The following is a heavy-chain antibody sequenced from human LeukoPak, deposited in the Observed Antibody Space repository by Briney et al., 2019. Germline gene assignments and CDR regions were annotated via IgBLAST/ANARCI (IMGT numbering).Heavy chain of an antibody. V-gene: IGHV1-2*02. J-gene: IGHJ4*02. CDR1: GYTFTGYY. Sequence: ASVKVSCKASGYTFTGYYMHWVRQAPGQGLGWMGWINPNSGGTNYAQKFQGRVTMTRDTSISTAYMELSRLRSDDTAVYYCARASAYSYGPGDFDYWGQGTLVTVSS. CDR3: ARASAYSYGPGDFDY. D-gene: IGHD5-18*01. CDR2: INPNSGGT.